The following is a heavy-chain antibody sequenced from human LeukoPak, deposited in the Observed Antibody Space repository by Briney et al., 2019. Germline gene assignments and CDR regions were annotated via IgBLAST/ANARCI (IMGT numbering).Heavy chain of an antibody. V-gene: IGHV1-8*02. CDR2: MNPNSGNT. Sequence: GASVKVSCKASGYTFTGYYMHWVRQAPGQGLEWMGWMNPNSGNTGYAQKFQGRVTMTRNTSISTAYMELSSLRSEDTAVYYCARGGSYYDSSGGNAFDIWGQGTMVTVSS. J-gene: IGHJ3*02. CDR3: ARGGSYYDSSGGNAFDI. D-gene: IGHD3-22*01. CDR1: GYTFTGYY.